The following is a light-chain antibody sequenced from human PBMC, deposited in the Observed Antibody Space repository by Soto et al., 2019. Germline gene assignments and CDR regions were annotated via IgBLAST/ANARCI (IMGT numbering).Light chain of an antibody. Sequence: DIQMTQSPSSLSASVGGRLTIVSGASQSISRYLNWYQQKRGKAPKLLIYSASSLQSGVPSRFSGSGSGTDFTLTISSLQPEDFGTYYCQQSHSTPQTFGQGTKVDIK. CDR1: QSISRY. CDR2: SAS. J-gene: IGKJ1*01. CDR3: QQSHSTPQT. V-gene: IGKV1-39*01.